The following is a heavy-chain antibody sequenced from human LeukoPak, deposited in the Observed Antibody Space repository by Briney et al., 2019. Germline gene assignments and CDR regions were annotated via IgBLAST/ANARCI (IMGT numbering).Heavy chain of an antibody. D-gene: IGHD6-19*01. Sequence: SQTLSLTCAISGDSVSSNSAAWNWIRQSPSRGLEWLGSTYYRSKWYNDYAVSVKSRITINPDTSKNQFSLQLNSVTPEDTAVYYCARDRLLQWPGDDYYGMDVWGQGTTVTVSS. V-gene: IGHV6-1*01. CDR1: GDSVSSNSAA. CDR3: ARDRLLQWPGDDYYGMDV. CDR2: TYYRSKWYN. J-gene: IGHJ6*02.